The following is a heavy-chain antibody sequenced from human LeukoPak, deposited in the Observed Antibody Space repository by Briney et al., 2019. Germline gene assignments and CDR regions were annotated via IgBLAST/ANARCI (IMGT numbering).Heavy chain of an antibody. J-gene: IGHJ6*03. Sequence: PSETLSLTCTVSGGSISRYYWSWIRQPPGKRLEWIGYIFYSGSTNYNPSLKSRVTMSVDTSQNQFSLRLSSVTAADTAVYYCARSHMYIVVVPAAKLPNYYYYYMDVWGKGTTVTVSS. CDR3: ARSHMYIVVVPAAKLPNYYYYYMDV. CDR1: GGSISRYY. D-gene: IGHD2-2*01. CDR2: IFYSGST. V-gene: IGHV4-59*12.